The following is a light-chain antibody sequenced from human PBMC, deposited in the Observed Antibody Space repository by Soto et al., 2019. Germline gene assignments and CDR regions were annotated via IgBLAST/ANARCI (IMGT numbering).Light chain of an antibody. CDR2: SNN. J-gene: IGLJ1*01. CDR3: EAWDDNRNAYV. Sequence: QSVLTQPPSASGTPGQRVTISCSGGSSNIGTNSVNWYQQLPGTAPKLLIYSNNQRPSGVPDRFSGSKSGTSASLAISGLQSEDEADYYCEAWDDNRNAYVLGTGTKVTVL. V-gene: IGLV1-44*01. CDR1: SSNIGTNS.